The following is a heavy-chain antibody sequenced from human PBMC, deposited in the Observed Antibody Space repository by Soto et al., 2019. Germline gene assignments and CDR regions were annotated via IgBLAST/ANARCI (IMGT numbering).Heavy chain of an antibody. V-gene: IGHV4-34*01. Sequence: PSETLSLTCAVYGGSFSGYYWSWIRQPPGKGLEWIGEINHSGSTKYNPSLKSRVTISVDTSKNQFSPKLGSVTAADTAVYYCARGGYYARYAFDIWGRGTMVTVSS. CDR1: GGSFSGYY. CDR3: ARGGYYARYAFDI. D-gene: IGHD3-10*01. J-gene: IGHJ3*02. CDR2: INHSGST.